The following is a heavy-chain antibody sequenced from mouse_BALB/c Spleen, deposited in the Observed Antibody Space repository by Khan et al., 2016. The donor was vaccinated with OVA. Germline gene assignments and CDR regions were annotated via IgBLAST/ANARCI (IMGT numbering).Heavy chain of an antibody. CDR3: ARREYLMTWFAY. V-gene: IGHV2-2*02. CDR2: IWSGGST. CDR1: GFSLTNFG. J-gene: IGHJ3*01. Sequence: QVQLKQSGPGLVQPSQSLSITCTVSGFSLTNFGVHRVRQSPGKGLEWLGVIWSGGSTDYNAAFKSRLSISKDNSKSQVFFKMNSLQANDTATYYCARREYLMTWFAYWGQGTLVTVSA.